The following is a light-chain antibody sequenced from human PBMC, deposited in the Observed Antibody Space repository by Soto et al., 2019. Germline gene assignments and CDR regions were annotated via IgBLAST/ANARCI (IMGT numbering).Light chain of an antibody. CDR2: AAS. V-gene: IGKV1-9*01. CDR3: QQLNSYPWT. J-gene: IGKJ1*01. Sequence: IQLTPAPSSLAAAVGCRVTITCRASQGISSYLAWYQQRPGKAPKLLIYAASTLQSGVPSRFSGSGSGTDFTLTISALQPEDFTTYYCQQLNSYPWTFGQGTTVDIK. CDR1: QGISSY.